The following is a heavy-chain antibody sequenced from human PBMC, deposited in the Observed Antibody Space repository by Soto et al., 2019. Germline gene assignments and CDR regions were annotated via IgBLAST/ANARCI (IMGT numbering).Heavy chain of an antibody. D-gene: IGHD1-26*01. CDR3: ARERQWEPLRY. V-gene: IGHV1-18*01. CDR2: ISGYNSNT. CDR1: GYTFTNYG. Sequence: QVQLVQSGGEVNKPGASVKVSCKTFGYTFTNYGITWVRQAPGQGLEWIGWISGYNSNTDYAQKFQGRATMTKDTRTGTAHMELRSLRVAGPAIYLCARERQWEPLRYWGQGTPGVVSS. J-gene: IGHJ4*02.